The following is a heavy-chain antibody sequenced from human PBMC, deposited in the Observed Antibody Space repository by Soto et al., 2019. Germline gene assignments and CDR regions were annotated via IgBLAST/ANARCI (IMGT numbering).Heavy chain of an antibody. D-gene: IGHD2-2*01. CDR1: GGSISSYY. Sequence: QVQLQESGPGLVKPSETLSLTCTVSGGSISSYYWSWIRQPPGKGLEYIGYIYDSGSTNYNPSLKSRVTLSVDTPKNQSSLKLSSVTAADTALYYCASLGRYQMGIFDYWGQGTLVTVSS. J-gene: IGHJ4*02. CDR2: IYDSGST. V-gene: IGHV4-59*08. CDR3: ASLGRYQMGIFDY.